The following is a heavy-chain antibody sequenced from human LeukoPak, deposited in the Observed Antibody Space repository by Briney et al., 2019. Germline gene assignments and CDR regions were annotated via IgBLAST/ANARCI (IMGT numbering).Heavy chain of an antibody. CDR1: GFTFSSYE. J-gene: IGHJ4*02. Sequence: PGGSLRLSCAASGFTFSSYEMNWVRQAPGKELEWVSYISSSGSTIYYADSVKGRFTISRDNAKNSLYLQMNSLRAEDTAVYYCAREIRDYDILTGYLKKYYFDYWGQGTLVTVSS. CDR2: ISSSGSTI. CDR3: AREIRDYDILTGYLKKYYFDY. V-gene: IGHV3-48*03. D-gene: IGHD3-9*01.